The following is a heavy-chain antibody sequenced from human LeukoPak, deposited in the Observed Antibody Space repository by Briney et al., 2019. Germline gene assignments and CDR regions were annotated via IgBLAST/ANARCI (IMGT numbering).Heavy chain of an antibody. CDR3: AKVSRERNPAAGDY. J-gene: IGHJ4*02. Sequence: GGSLRLSCAASGFTFSGSAMSWVRQAPGKGLEWGSLISFSGGSTYYADSVKGRFTISRDNSKNTLYLQMNSLRAEDTAVYYCAKVSRERNPAAGDYWGQGTLVTVSS. CDR1: GFTFSGSA. V-gene: IGHV3-23*01. CDR2: ISFSGGST. D-gene: IGHD6-25*01.